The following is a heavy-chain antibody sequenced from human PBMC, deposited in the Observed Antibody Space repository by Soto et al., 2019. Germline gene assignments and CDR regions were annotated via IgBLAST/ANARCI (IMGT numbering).Heavy chain of an antibody. V-gene: IGHV3-48*03. Sequence: AGGSLRLSCTASGFTFSSYEMNWVRQAPGKGLEWISYISTSGRTIFDAGSVKGRFTISRDNTRNTLFLQMDSLRPEDTAVYYCARQPAHVYEASPKWFDPWGQGTLVTVSS. D-gene: IGHD3-16*01. CDR3: ARQPAHVYEASPKWFDP. CDR2: ISTSGRTI. CDR1: GFTFSSYE. J-gene: IGHJ5*02.